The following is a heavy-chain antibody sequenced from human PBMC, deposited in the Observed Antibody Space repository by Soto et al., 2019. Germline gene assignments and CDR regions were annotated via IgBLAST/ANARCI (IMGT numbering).Heavy chain of an antibody. CDR3: RTAPATTIFEPQGDY. D-gene: IGHD3-3*01. Sequence: PXGSLRRSCAASGMTFSNAGSSECHQAAVKGLAWGGRIKSKTDGGTTDYAAPVKGRFTISRDDSKNTLYLKMNSLKTEDTVAYYCRTAPATTIFEPQGDYRDQGTMVSISS. CDR1: GMTFSNAG. V-gene: IGHV3-15*01. J-gene: IGHJ4*02. CDR2: IKSKTDGGTT.